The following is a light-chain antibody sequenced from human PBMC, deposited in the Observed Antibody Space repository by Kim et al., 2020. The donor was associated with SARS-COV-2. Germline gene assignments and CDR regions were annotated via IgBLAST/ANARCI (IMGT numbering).Light chain of an antibody. CDR1: QSVASNH. J-gene: IGKJ2*01. V-gene: IGKV3-20*01. CDR3: QQYDNSPYT. Sequence: EIVLTQSPGTLSLSPGERATLPCRASQSVASNHIAWFQQKPGQTPRLLIYGTSSRVTGIPDRFSASGSGTDFTLTISRLEPEDFAVYYCQQYDNSPYTFGQGTKLEI. CDR2: GTS.